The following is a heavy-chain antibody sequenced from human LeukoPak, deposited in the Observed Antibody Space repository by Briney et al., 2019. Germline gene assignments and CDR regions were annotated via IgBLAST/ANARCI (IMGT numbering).Heavy chain of an antibody. J-gene: IGHJ4*02. V-gene: IGHV1-2*02. CDR1: GYTFTGYY. CDR3: ARENYCSSTSCPIDY. D-gene: IGHD2-2*01. Sequence: ASVKVSSTAFGYTFTGYYMHWVRQAPGHGLEWMGWINPNSGGTNYAQKFQGRVTMTRDTSISTAYMELSRLRSDDTAVYYCARENYCSSTSCPIDYWGQGTLVTVSS. CDR2: INPNSGGT.